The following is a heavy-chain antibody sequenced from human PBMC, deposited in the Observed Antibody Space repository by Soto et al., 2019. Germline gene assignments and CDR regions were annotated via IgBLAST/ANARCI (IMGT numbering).Heavy chain of an antibody. CDR3: ARPDYGSGSYPDY. CDR1: GFTFSSYA. D-gene: IGHD3-10*01. V-gene: IGHV3-30-3*01. J-gene: IGHJ4*02. CDR2: ISYDGGTK. Sequence: QVQLVESGGGVVQPGRSLRLSCAASGFTFSSYAMHWVRQAPGKGLEWVAVISYDGGTKYYADSVKGRFTISRDNSKNALYLRINSVRAEDTAVYYCARPDYGSGSYPDYWGQGTLVTVSS.